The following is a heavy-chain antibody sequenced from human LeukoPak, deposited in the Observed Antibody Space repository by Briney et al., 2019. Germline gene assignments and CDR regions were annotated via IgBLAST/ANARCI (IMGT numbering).Heavy chain of an antibody. CDR1: GGSISSGSYY. V-gene: IGHV4-61*02. D-gene: IGHD5-12*01. CDR3: ARERGYSGYDYQDFDY. CDR2: TYTSGST. Sequence: SQTLSLTCTVSGGSISSGSYYWSWIRQPAGQGLEWIGRTYTSGSTNYNPSLKSRVTITVDTSKNQFSLKLSSVTAADTAVYCCARERGYSGYDYQDFDYWGQGTLVTVSS. J-gene: IGHJ4*02.